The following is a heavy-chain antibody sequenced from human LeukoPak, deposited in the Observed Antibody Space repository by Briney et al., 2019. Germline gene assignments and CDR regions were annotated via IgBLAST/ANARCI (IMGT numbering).Heavy chain of an antibody. CDR1: GGTFSSYA. Sequence: SVKVSCKASGGTFSSYAISWVRQAPGQGLEWMGGIIPIFGTANYAQKFQGRVTITADESTGTAYMELSSLRSEDTAVYYCARGVLLWFGETDRDVRGYYYYMDVWGKGTTVTISS. D-gene: IGHD3-10*01. CDR2: IIPIFGTA. V-gene: IGHV1-69*13. J-gene: IGHJ6*03. CDR3: ARGVLLWFGETDRDVRGYYYYMDV.